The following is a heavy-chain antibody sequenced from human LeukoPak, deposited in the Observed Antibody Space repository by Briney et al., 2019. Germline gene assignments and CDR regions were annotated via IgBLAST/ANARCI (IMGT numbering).Heavy chain of an antibody. CDR1: GGSFSGYY. Sequence: SETLSLTCAVYGGSFSGYYWSWIRQPPGKGLEWIGEINHSGSTNYNPSLKSRVTMSVDTSKNQFSLKLSSVTAADTAVYYCARGSSAMDVWGKGTTVTVSS. CDR2: INHSGST. J-gene: IGHJ6*03. CDR3: ARGSSAMDV. V-gene: IGHV4-34*01.